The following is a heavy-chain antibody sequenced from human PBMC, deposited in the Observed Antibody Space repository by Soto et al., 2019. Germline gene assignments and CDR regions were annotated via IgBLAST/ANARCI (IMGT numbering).Heavy chain of an antibody. CDR3: ARDRPTYYDFWGGYYSNWFDP. D-gene: IGHD3-3*01. V-gene: IGHV1-18*01. CDR1: GYTFTSYG. CDR2: ISAYNGNT. Sequence: QVQLVQSGAEVKKPGASVKVSCKASGYTFTSYGISWVRQAPGQGLEWMGWISAYNGNTNYAQKLQGRVTMTTDTSTSTAYMELRSLRSDDTAVYYCARDRPTYYDFWGGYYSNWFDPWGQGTLVTVSS. J-gene: IGHJ5*02.